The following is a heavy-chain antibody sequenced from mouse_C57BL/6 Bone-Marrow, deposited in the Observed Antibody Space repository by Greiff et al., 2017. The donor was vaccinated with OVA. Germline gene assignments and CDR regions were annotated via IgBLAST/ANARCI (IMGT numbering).Heavy chain of an antibody. CDR3: ARKTGTH. Sequence: DVKLVESGRGLVQPGGSLKLSCAASGYTFSDYYMYWVRQTPEKRLEWVAYISNSGGSTYYPNNVKGRFTISRDNAKNTLYLLMSRLKSEDTAMYYCARKTGTHWGQGTLVTVSA. CDR1: GYTFSDYY. J-gene: IGHJ3*01. V-gene: IGHV5-12*01. CDR2: ISNSGGST. D-gene: IGHD4-1*01.